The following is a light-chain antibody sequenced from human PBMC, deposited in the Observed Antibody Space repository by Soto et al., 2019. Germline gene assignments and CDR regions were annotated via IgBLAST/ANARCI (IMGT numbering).Light chain of an antibody. V-gene: IGLV2-11*01. Sequence: QSALTHPRSVSGSPGQLVTISCTGTTSDVGGYNFVSWDQYHQGKAPKLMISDVNKRPSGVPDRFSGSKSGNTASLTISGLQAEDEADYYCCSYSGSYTFVVFGGGTKLTVL. J-gene: IGLJ2*01. CDR2: DVN. CDR3: CSYSGSYTFVV. CDR1: TSDVGGYNF.